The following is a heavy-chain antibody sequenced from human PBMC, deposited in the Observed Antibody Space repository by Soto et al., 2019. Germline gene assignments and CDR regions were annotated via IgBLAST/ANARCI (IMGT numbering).Heavy chain of an antibody. CDR2: INSDGSST. V-gene: IGHV3-74*01. J-gene: IGHJ5*02. Sequence: GGSLRLSCAASGVTFSSYWMHWVRQAPGKGLVWVSRINSDGSSTSYADSVKGRFTISRDNAKNTLYLQMNSLRAEDTAVYYCASPVDTAMVNGFDPWGQGTLVTVSS. CDR1: GVTFSSYW. CDR3: ASPVDTAMVNGFDP. D-gene: IGHD5-18*01.